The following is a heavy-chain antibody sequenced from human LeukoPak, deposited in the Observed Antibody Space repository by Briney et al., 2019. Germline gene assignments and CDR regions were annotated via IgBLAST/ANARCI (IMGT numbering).Heavy chain of an antibody. Sequence: GASVKVSCKASGYTLTSYDINWVRQATRQGLEWMGWMNPNSGRTGYAQNFQGRITITRNTSISTAYLELSSLRSDDTAVYYCTRETSSRYFDYWGQGTLVTVSS. CDR2: MNPNSGRT. V-gene: IGHV1-8*01. CDR1: GYTLTSYD. J-gene: IGHJ4*02. CDR3: TRETSSRYFDY.